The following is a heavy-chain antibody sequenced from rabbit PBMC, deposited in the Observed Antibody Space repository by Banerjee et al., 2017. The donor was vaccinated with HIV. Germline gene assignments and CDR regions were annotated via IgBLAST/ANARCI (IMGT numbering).Heavy chain of an antibody. CDR3: SRRATSGAYCLDL. CDR2: IAADSSGRT. J-gene: IGHJ3*01. Sequence: QEQLKESGGDLVKPGASLTLTCTASGFSFSSSYYMWWVRQAPGKGLEWIGCIAADSSGRTYYASWAKGRFTISKTSSTTVTLQMSSLTAADTATYFCSRRATSGAYCLDLWGQGTLVTVS. V-gene: IGHV1S45*01. CDR1: GFSFSSSYY. D-gene: IGHD1-1*01.